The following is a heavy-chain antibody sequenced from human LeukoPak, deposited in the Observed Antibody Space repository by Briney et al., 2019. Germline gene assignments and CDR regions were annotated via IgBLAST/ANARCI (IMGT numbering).Heavy chain of an antibody. D-gene: IGHD1-26*01. J-gene: IGHJ4*02. CDR3: ARKVVGSTHPLDY. CDR1: GYTLSGNS. CDR2: INGESGDT. Sequence: GASVKVSCKASGYTLSGNSMHWVRQAPGQGLEWMGWINGESGDTKYAQRFQGRVTMTRDTSTTTVNMELTRLESDDTAVYYCARKVVGSTHPLDYWGQGTLVTVSS. V-gene: IGHV1-2*02.